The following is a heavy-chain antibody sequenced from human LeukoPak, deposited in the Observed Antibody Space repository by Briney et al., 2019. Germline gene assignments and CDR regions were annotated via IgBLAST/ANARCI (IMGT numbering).Heavy chain of an antibody. Sequence: GGSLRLSCAASGFTFSNAWMNWVRQAPGKGLGWVGRIKSKTDGGTTDYAAPVKGRFTISRDDSKNTLYLQMNSLKTEDTAVYYCTTDDVMITFGGVIFWGQGTLVTVSS. CDR2: IKSKTDGGTT. CDR3: TTDDVMITFGGVIF. J-gene: IGHJ4*02. CDR1: GFTFSNAW. V-gene: IGHV3-15*07. D-gene: IGHD3-16*02.